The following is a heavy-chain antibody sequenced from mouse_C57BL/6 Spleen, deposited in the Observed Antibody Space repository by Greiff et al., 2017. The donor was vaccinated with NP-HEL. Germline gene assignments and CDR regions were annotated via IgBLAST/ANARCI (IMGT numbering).Heavy chain of an antibody. D-gene: IGHD1-1*01. Sequence: QVQLQQPGAELVRPGSSVKLSCKASGYTFTSYWMHWVKQRPIQGLEWIGNIDPSDSETHYNQKFKDKATLTVDKSSSTAYMQLSSLTSEDSAVYYCARGPFGTTSYFDYWGQGTTLTVSS. CDR1: GYTFTSYW. V-gene: IGHV1-52*01. CDR3: ARGPFGTTSYFDY. CDR2: IDPSDSET. J-gene: IGHJ2*01.